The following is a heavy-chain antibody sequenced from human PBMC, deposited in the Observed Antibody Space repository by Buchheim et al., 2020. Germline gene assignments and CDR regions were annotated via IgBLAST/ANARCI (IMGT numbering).Heavy chain of an antibody. V-gene: IGHV3-48*01. CDR2: ISSSSSTI. CDR3: AGDPKWLDLWGVG. J-gene: IGHJ4*02. Sequence: EVQLVESGGGLVQPGGSLRLSCAASGFTFSSYSMNWVRQAPGKGLEWVSYISSSSSTIYYADSVKGRFTISRDNAKKSLYLQMNSLRAEDTAVYYCAGDPKWLDLWGVGWGQGTL. CDR1: GFTFSSYS. D-gene: IGHD6-19*01.